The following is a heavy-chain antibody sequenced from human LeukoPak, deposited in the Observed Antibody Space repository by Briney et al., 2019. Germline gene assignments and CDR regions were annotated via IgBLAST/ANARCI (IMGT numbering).Heavy chain of an antibody. J-gene: IGHJ3*01. V-gene: IGHV4-39*01. CDR2: IFYTGSS. CDR3: ARRDDYVAFDV. D-gene: IGHD5-24*01. Sequence: SETLSLTCTVSGGSISGSGYYWGWVRQPPGKGLEWIGIIFYTGSSYYTPSLKSRVTISVDTSKNQLSLKLSSVTAADTAVYYCARRDDYVAFDVWGQGTMVTVSS. CDR1: GGSISGSGYY.